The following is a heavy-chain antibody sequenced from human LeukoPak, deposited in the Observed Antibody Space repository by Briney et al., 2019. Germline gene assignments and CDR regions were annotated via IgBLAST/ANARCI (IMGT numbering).Heavy chain of an antibody. Sequence: GASVKVSCKASGYTFTSYGISWVRQAPGQGLEWMGWISAYNGNTDYAQKLQGRVTMTTDTSTSTAYMELRSLRSDDTAVYYCAIMSSSWSDGAFDIWGQGTMVTVSS. CDR1: GYTFTSYG. CDR3: AIMSSSWSDGAFDI. CDR2: ISAYNGNT. V-gene: IGHV1-18*01. J-gene: IGHJ3*02. D-gene: IGHD6-13*01.